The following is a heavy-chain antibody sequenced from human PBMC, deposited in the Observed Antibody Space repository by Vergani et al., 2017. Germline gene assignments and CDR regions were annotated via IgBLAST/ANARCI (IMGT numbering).Heavy chain of an antibody. J-gene: IGHJ6*02. CDR3: ARVNTETNGHLYYYYDMDV. V-gene: IGHV4-34*01. CDR2: IDHTGRP. D-gene: IGHD4-11*01. CDR1: GGSFTSYY. Sequence: QVQLQQWGGGLLKPSETLSLTCVVNGGSFTSYYWTWIRQSPGEGLEWVGDIDHTGRPNYNPSLKSRLTRSVEKSRNQFSLTLNSVTATDTAIYFWARVNTETNGHLYYYYDMDVWGQGTAGTVS.